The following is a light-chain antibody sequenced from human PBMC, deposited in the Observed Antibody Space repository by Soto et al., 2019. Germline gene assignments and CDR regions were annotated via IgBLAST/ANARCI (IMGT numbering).Light chain of an antibody. J-gene: IGKJ4*01. V-gene: IGKV3-11*01. CDR3: QQRSNWPPRVT. CDR1: QSVSSY. Sequence: EIVLTQSPATLSLSPGERATLSCRASQSVSSYLAWYQQKHGQAPRLLIYDASNRATGIPARFSGSGSGTDFTLTISSLEPEDFAVYYCQQRSNWPPRVTFGGGTKVEIK. CDR2: DAS.